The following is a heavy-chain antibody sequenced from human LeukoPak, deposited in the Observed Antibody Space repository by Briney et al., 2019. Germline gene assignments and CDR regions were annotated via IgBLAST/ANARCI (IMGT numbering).Heavy chain of an antibody. CDR3: AREDDWNYEDY. CDR2: IKQDGSEK. Sequence: GGSLRLSCAASGFTFSNYWMSWVRQALGKGLEWVANIKQDGSEKYYVNSVKGRFTISRDDAKDSLYLQMNSLRAEDTAIYYCAREDDWNYEDYWGQGTLVTVSS. V-gene: IGHV3-7*01. D-gene: IGHD1-7*01. CDR1: GFTFSNYW. J-gene: IGHJ4*02.